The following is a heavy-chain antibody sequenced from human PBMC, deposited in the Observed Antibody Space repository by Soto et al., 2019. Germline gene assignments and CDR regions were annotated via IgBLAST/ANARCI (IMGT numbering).Heavy chain of an antibody. D-gene: IGHD4-17*01. CDR3: ARDQATTVTVYYSDGMDV. CDR1: GYTFTGYY. Sequence: AASVKVSCKASGYTFTGYYRHWVRQAPGQGLEWMGWISPNSGGTNYAQKFQGWVTMTRDTSISTAYMELSRLRSDDTAVYYCARDQATTVTVYYSDGMDVWGQGTTVTVSS. CDR2: ISPNSGGT. J-gene: IGHJ6*02. V-gene: IGHV1-2*04.